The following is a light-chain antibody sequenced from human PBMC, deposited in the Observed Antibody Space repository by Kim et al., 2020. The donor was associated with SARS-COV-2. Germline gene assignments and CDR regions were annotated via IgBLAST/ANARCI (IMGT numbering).Light chain of an antibody. CDR3: QTWGTGIRV. V-gene: IGLV4-69*01. Sequence: ASVKLTCTLSSGHSSYAIAWHQQQPEKGPRYLMKLNSDGSHSKGDGIPDRFSGSSSGAERYLTFSSLQSEDEADYYCQTWGTGIRVFGGGTKVTVL. J-gene: IGLJ3*02. CDR1: SGHSSYA. CDR2: LNSDGSH.